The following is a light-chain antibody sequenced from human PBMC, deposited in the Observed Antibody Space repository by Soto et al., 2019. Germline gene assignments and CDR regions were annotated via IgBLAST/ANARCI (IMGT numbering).Light chain of an antibody. CDR1: SSDDGGYNY. Sequence: QSALAQPASVSGSPGQSITMSCTGTSSDDGGYNYVSWYQQHPGKAPKLMIYDVSNRPSGVSNRFSGSKSGNTASLTISGLQAEDEADYYCSSYTRSSTLYVVFGGGTKLTVL. CDR3: SSYTRSSTLYVV. V-gene: IGLV2-14*01. CDR2: DVS. J-gene: IGLJ2*01.